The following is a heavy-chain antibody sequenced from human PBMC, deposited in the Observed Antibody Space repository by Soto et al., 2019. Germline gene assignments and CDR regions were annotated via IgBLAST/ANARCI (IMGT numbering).Heavy chain of an antibody. D-gene: IGHD3-16*01. Sequence: GASVKVSCKASRFTFARSAVHWVRQAGGQRLEWIGWIVVGSGNTNFPQKFQERVTISRDMSTSTAYMELRSLRSEDTALYYCAADWVFDQYYVLGLWGQGTTVTVSS. CDR1: RFTFARSA. V-gene: IGHV1-58*01. CDR3: AADWVFDQYYVLGL. J-gene: IGHJ6*02. CDR2: IVVGSGNT.